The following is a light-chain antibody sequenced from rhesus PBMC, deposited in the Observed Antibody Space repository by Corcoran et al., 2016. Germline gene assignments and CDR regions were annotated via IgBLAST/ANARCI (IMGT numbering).Light chain of an antibody. CDR1: QSIARW. J-gene: IGKJ3*01. Sequence: DIQMTQSPSSLSASVGDTVTITCRASQSIARWLAWYQHKPGRAPKLLFYNSSTLQSGVPSKFRGSGSGTEFTLTITSVQSEDFATYYCQQYNSRPFTFGPGTKLEI. CDR2: NSS. V-gene: IGKV1-22*01. CDR3: QQYNSRPFT.